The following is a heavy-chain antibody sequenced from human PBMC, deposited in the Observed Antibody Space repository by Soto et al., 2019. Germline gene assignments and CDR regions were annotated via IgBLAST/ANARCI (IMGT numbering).Heavy chain of an antibody. Sequence: PGGSLRLSCVAPGFPFSSYAMSWVRQTPGKGLEWVSGISGSGGRTYYADSVKGRFTISRDTSNNTLSLQMHILRVEDTAVYFCAKWGYYSLSDIWGQGTMVTVSS. CDR1: GFPFSSYA. CDR2: ISGSGGRT. D-gene: IGHD3-16*01. CDR3: AKWGYYSLSDI. J-gene: IGHJ3*02. V-gene: IGHV3-23*01.